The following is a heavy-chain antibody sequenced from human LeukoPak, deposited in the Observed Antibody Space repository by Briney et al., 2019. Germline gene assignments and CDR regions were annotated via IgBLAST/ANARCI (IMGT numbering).Heavy chain of an antibody. CDR3: ARDRGGSFGNWFDP. D-gene: IGHD1-26*01. CDR1: GGTFSSYA. Sequence: ASVTVSCTASGGTFSSYAISWVRQAPGQGLEWMGGIIPIFGTANYAQKFQGRVTITADESTSTAYMELSSLRSEDTAVYYCARDRGGSFGNWFDPWGQGTLVTVSS. V-gene: IGHV1-69*01. J-gene: IGHJ5*02. CDR2: IIPIFGTA.